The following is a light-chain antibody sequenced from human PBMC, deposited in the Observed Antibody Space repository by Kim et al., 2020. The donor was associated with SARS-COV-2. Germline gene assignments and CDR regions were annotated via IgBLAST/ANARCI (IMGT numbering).Light chain of an antibody. V-gene: IGKV3-15*01. CDR2: GAS. CDR3: QQYINWPRT. J-gene: IGKJ1*01. CDR1: QSVSSS. Sequence: EIVMTQSPATLSVSPGERATLSCRASQSVSSSLAWYQQKPGQAPRLLIYGASTRATGIPARFSGSGSGTEFTLTISSLQSEDFAVYYCQQYINWPRTFGQGTKLEIK.